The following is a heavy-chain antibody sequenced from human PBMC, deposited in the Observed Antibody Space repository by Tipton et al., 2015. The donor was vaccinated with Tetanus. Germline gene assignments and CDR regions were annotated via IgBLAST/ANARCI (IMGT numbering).Heavy chain of an antibody. J-gene: IGHJ4*02. Sequence: TLSLTCTVSGGSASSGSYCWSWIRQPPGKGLEWTGYIYYSGSTKYNPSLKSRVTISVDTSKNQFSLKLSSVTAADTAVYYCARADTAMGLYYFDYWGQGTLVTVSS. D-gene: IGHD5-18*01. CDR3: ARADTAMGLYYFDY. V-gene: IGHV4-61*01. CDR2: IYYSGST. CDR1: GGSASSGSYC.